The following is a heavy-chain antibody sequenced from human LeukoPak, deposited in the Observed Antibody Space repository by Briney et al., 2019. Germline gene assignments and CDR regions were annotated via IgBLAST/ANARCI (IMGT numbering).Heavy chain of an antibody. D-gene: IGHD3-10*01. CDR3: ARAMVRGKNWFDP. CDR2: INPNSGGT. J-gene: IGHJ5*02. CDR1: GYTFTGYY. Sequence: ASVKVSCKASGYTFTGYYMHWVRQAPGQGLGWMGWINPNSGGTNYAQKFQGRVTMTRDTSISTAYMELSRLRSDDTAVYYCARAMVRGKNWFDPWGQGTLVTVSS. V-gene: IGHV1-2*02.